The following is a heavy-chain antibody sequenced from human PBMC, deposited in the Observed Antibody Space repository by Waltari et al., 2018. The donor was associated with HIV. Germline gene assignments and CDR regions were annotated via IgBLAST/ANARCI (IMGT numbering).Heavy chain of an antibody. V-gene: IGHV1-2*02. D-gene: IGHD3-10*01. J-gene: IGHJ4*02. CDR2: INPKTGDT. CDR1: GYAFTGFY. CDR3: ARDPSYGFGENDY. Sequence: QVQLVESGAEVKKPGASLKVSCKASGYAFTGFYIHWVRQAPGQGLGWVGWINPKTGDTNFAQKFQGRVTMTRDTSISTAHMELSRLTSDDTAVYYCARDPSYGFGENDYWGQGTLFTVSS.